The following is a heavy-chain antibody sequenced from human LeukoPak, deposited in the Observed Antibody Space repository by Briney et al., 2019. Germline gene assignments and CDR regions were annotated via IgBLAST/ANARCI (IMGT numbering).Heavy chain of an antibody. CDR1: GGSFSGYY. CDR3: ARGPQSITIFGVVPFDY. V-gene: IGHV4-34*01. J-gene: IGHJ4*02. D-gene: IGHD3-3*01. CDR2: INHSGST. Sequence: SETLSLTCAVYGGSFSGYYWSWIRQPPGKGLEWIGEINHSGSTNYNPSLKSRVTISVDTSKNQFSLKLSSVTAADTAVYYCARGPQSITIFGVVPFDYWGQGTLVTVPS.